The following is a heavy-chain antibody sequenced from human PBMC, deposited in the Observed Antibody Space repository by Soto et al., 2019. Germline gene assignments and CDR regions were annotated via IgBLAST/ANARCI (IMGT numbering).Heavy chain of an antibody. Sequence: EVQLLESGGGLIQPGGSLRLSCAASGFTFNNYAMSWVRQAPGKGLEWVSAISGNGISTYHADSGRGRFTISIDNSENTLFLQMYRLRAGDTAVYYCTRDAISMVRGTDNWFDPWGQGTLLTVSS. CDR2: ISGNGIST. CDR1: GFTFNNYA. D-gene: IGHD3-10*01. J-gene: IGHJ5*02. V-gene: IGHV3-23*01. CDR3: TRDAISMVRGTDNWFDP.